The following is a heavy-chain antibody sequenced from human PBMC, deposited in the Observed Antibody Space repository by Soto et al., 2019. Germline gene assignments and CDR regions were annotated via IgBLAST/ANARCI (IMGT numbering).Heavy chain of an antibody. D-gene: IGHD5-12*01. V-gene: IGHV1-69*13. Sequence: SVNVSCKASGGTFSSYAISWVRQAPGQGLERMGGIIPIFGTANYAQKFQGRVTITADESTSTAYMELSSLRSEDTAVYYCARGTSGYDWFGYYYGMDVWGQGTTVTVSS. J-gene: IGHJ6*02. CDR1: GGTFSSYA. CDR3: ARGTSGYDWFGYYYGMDV. CDR2: IIPIFGTA.